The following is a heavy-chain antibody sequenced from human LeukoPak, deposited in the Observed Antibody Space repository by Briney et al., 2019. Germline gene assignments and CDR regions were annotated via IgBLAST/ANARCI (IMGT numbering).Heavy chain of an antibody. CDR1: GYTFTGYY. CDR2: INPNSGGT. V-gene: IGHV1-2*02. CDR3: ARDTSRMSVDWPDY. D-gene: IGHD3-9*01. Sequence: ASVKVSCKASGYTFTGYYMHWVRQAPGQGLEWMGWINPNSGGTNYAQKFQGRVTMTRDTSISTAYMELSRPRSDDTAVYYCARDTSRMSVDWPDYWGQGTLVTVSS. J-gene: IGHJ4*02.